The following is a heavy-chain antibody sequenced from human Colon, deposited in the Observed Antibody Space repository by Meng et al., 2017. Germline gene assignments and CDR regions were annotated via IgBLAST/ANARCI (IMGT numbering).Heavy chain of an antibody. CDR3: ARYRYDSSSYSNFFDP. V-gene: IGHV4-31*03. CDR1: GASISSEALY. CDR2: MHYSGIA. J-gene: IGHJ5*02. D-gene: IGHD3-22*01. Sequence: QLPLQHWCAVMVKPYQSLSLNCNVSGASISSEALYWGWIRQQPGKGLECIGYMHYSGIANYNPSLNSRIAISVDTSKNHFSLKLSSVTAAETAVYYCARYRYDSSSYSNFFDPWGQGTLVTVSS.